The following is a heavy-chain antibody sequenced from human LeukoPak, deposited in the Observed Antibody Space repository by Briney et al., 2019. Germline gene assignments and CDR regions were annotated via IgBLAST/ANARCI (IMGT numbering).Heavy chain of an antibody. J-gene: IGHJ4*02. CDR3: ARVGYDFWSGYYTFDY. D-gene: IGHD3-3*01. Sequence: GGSLRLSCAASGFTFSSYWMSWVRQAPGKGREWVANIKQDGSEKYYVDSVKGRFTISRDNAKNSLYLQMNSLRAEDTAVYYCARVGYDFWSGYYTFDYWGQGTLVTVSS. V-gene: IGHV3-7*01. CDR1: GFTFSSYW. CDR2: IKQDGSEK.